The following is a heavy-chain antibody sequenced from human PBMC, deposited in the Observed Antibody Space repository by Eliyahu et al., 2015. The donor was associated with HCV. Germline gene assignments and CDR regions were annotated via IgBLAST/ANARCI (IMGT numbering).Heavy chain of an antibody. D-gene: IGHD3-10*01. V-gene: IGHV4-39*01. CDR2: IYYSGST. CDR3: ARHWRITMVRGAPNWFDP. CDR1: GGSISXSSYS. Sequence: QLQLQESGPGLVKPSETLSLPCTVPGGSISXSSYSWGWXRQPPGKGLEWIGSIYYSGSTYYNPSLKSRVTISVDTSKNQFSLKLSSVTAADTAVYYCARHWRITMVRGAPNWFDPWGQGTLVTVSS. J-gene: IGHJ5*02.